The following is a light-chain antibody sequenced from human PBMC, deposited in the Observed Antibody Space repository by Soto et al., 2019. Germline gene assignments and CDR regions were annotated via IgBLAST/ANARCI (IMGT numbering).Light chain of an antibody. CDR1: QDIRNR. J-gene: IGKJ4*01. Sequence: DIQMTQSPSSLSASVGDRVTITCQASQDIRNRLNWYQQKPGKAPKLLIYDGFNLDSGVPSRFSGVGYGTEFAFTISSLQPADFATYFCQQYANVPLTFGGGSRVEMK. V-gene: IGKV1-33*01. CDR2: DGF. CDR3: QQYANVPLT.